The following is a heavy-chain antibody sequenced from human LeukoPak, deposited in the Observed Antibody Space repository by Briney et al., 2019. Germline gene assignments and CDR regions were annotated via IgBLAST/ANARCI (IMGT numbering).Heavy chain of an antibody. CDR1: GFTFSSYG. V-gene: IGHV3-30*18. CDR2: ISYDGSNK. D-gene: IGHD4-11*01. CDR3: AKVAPRYSNYPFDY. J-gene: IGHJ4*02. Sequence: GGSLRLSCAASGFTFSSYGMHWVRQAPGKGLEWVAVISYDGSNKYYADSVKCRFTISRDNSKNTLYPQMNSLRAEDTAVYYCAKVAPRYSNYPFDYWGQGTRVTVSS.